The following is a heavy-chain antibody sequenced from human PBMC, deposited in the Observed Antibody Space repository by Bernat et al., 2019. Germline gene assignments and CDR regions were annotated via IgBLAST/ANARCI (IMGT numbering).Heavy chain of an antibody. CDR3: ARGRSLDY. CDR1: GFTFSSYD. J-gene: IGHJ4*02. Sequence: QVQLVESGGGVVKPGRSLRLSCAASGFTFSSYDMHWVRQAPGKGLEWVAVMSYDGSNKYYADSVKGRFTISRDNSKNTLYLQMNSLRAEDTAVYYCARGRSLDYWGQGTLVTVSS. V-gene: IGHV3-30-3*01. CDR2: MSYDGSNK.